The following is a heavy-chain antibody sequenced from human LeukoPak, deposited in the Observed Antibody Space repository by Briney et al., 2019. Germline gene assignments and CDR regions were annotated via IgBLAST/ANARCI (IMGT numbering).Heavy chain of an antibody. J-gene: IGHJ4*02. Sequence: SETLSLTCTVSGGSIRSDNYYWSWIRQPAGKGLEWIGRMYTGGSANYNPSLKSRVTMSVDMSNNQFSLTLSSVTAADTAVYYCARGGISTSLDYWGQGTLVTVSS. V-gene: IGHV4-61*02. D-gene: IGHD2-2*01. CDR3: ARGGISTSLDY. CDR1: GGSIRSDNYY. CDR2: MYTGGSA.